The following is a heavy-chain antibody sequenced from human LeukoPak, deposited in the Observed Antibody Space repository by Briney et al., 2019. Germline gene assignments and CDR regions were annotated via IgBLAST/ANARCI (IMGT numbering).Heavy chain of an antibody. V-gene: IGHV3-7*01. CDR1: GFTFRSYW. CDR2: IKQDGSEK. CDR3: ATYITMVRGPKYYFDY. Sequence: PGESLRLSCAASGFTFRSYWMSWVRQPPGKGLEWVANIKQDGSEKYYVDSVKGRFTISRDNAKNSLYLQMNSLRAEDTAVYYCATYITMVRGPKYYFDYWGQGILVTVSS. D-gene: IGHD3-10*01. J-gene: IGHJ4*02.